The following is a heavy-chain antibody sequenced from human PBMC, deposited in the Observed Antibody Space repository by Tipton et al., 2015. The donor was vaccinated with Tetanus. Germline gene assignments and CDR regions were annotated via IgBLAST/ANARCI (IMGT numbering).Heavy chain of an antibody. J-gene: IGHJ2*01. CDR1: GYSFSNYW. CDR2: IYPGDSGT. D-gene: IGHD7-27*01. V-gene: IGHV5-51*01. Sequence: QLVQSGAEVKKPGESLKISCKATGYSFSNYWIAWVRQMPGKGLEWMGIIYPGDSGTTYSPPFQGQVTLSVDKSISTAYLQWSSLKASDTALYYCARRLGPYTGDQIWHFDLWGRGTLVTVSS. CDR3: ARRLGPYTGDQIWHFDL.